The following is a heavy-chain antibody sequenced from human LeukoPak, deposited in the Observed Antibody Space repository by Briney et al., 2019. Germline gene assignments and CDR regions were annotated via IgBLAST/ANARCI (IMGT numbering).Heavy chain of an antibody. V-gene: IGHV3-21*01. CDR2: ISSSSSYI. Sequence: GGSLRLSCAASGFTFSSYSMNWVRQAPGKGLEWVSSISSSSSYIYYADSVKGRFTISRDNAKNSLYLQMNSLRAEDTAVYYCARPCSYCSSTSGGYFDYWGQGTLVTVSS. CDR1: GFTFSSYS. CDR3: ARPCSYCSSTSGGYFDY. J-gene: IGHJ4*02. D-gene: IGHD2-2*01.